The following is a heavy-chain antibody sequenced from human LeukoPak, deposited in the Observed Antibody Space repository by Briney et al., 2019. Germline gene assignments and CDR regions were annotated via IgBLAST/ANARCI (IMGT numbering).Heavy chain of an antibody. CDR1: GGSISSYY. Sequence: SETLSLTCTVSGGSISSYYWSWIRQPAGKGLEWIGRIYTSGSTNYNPSLKSRVTMSVDTSKNQFSLKPSSVTAADTAVHYCALLYDYVWGSYLDYWGQGTLVTVSS. CDR3: ALLYDYVWGSYLDY. CDR2: IYTSGST. D-gene: IGHD3-16*02. J-gene: IGHJ4*02. V-gene: IGHV4-4*07.